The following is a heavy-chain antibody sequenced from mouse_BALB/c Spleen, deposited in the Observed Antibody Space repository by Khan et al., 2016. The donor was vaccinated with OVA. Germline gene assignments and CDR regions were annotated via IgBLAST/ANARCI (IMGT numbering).Heavy chain of an antibody. CDR1: GYTFTNYG. CDR2: INTYTGEP. CDR3: ASVGYWYFAY. J-gene: IGHJ1*01. Sequence: QIQLVQSGPELKKPGETVKISCKASGYTFTNYGMNWVKQAPGKGLKWMGWINTYTGEPTYADNFKGRFAFSLDTSSSTAYLQINNLKTEDSATYCCASVGYWYFAYWGAGTMVTVSA. V-gene: IGHV9-3-1*01.